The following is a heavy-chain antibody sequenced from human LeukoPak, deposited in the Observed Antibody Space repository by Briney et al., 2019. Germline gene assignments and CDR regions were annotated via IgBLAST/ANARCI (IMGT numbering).Heavy chain of an antibody. J-gene: IGHJ4*02. D-gene: IGHD3-10*01. V-gene: IGHV3-30*18. CDR3: AKSPISLWGVTY. Sequence: PGRSLRLSCTASGFTFSSYGMHWVRQAPGKGLEWVAVISYDGSNKYYADSVKGRFTISRDNSKNTLYLQMNSLRAEDTAVYYCAKSPISLWGVTYWGQGTLVTVSS. CDR2: ISYDGSNK. CDR1: GFTFSSYG.